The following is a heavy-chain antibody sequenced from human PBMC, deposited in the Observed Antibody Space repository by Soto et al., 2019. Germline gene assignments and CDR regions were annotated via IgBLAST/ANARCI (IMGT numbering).Heavy chain of an antibody. D-gene: IGHD4-4*01. CDR2: ISYDGSNK. CDR1: GFTFSSYA. J-gene: IGHJ3*02. CDR3: ARGNDAFDI. Sequence: GGSLRLSCAASGFTFSSYAMHWVRQAPGKGLEWVAVISYDGSNKYYADSVKGRFTISRDNSKNTLYLQMNSLRAEDTAVYYCARGNDAFDIWGQGTMVTVSS. V-gene: IGHV3-30-3*01.